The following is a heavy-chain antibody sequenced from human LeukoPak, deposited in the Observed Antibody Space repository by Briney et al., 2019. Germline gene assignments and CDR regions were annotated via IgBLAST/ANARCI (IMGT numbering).Heavy chain of an antibody. D-gene: IGHD1-26*01. J-gene: IGHJ6*02. CDR3: AREKATNPVGYYGMDV. CDR1: GFTFSTYS. V-gene: IGHV3-21*01. CDR2: ISSSGSNI. Sequence: GGSLRLSCAASGFTFSTYSMNWVRQAPGKGLEWVSSISSSGSNIYYADSVKGRFSISRDNAKNSLDLQMNSLRAEDTAVYYCAREKATNPVGYYGMDVWGQGTTVTVSS.